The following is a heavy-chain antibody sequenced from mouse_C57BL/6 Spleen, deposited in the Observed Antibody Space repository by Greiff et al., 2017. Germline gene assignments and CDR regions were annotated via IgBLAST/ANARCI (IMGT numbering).Heavy chain of an antibody. CDR1: GYAFSSSW. J-gene: IGHJ1*03. Sequence: VQVVESGPELVKPGASVKLSCKASGYAFSSSWMNWVKQRPGKGLAWIGRIYPGDGDTNYNGKFKGKATLTADKSSSTAYMQLSSLTSEDSAVYFCARCYYGSSYVDFDVWGTGTTVTVSS. V-gene: IGHV1-82*01. D-gene: IGHD1-1*01. CDR2: IYPGDGDT. CDR3: ARCYYGSSYVDFDV.